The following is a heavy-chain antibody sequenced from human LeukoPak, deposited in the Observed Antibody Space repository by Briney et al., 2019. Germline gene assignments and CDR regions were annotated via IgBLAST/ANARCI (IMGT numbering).Heavy chain of an antibody. CDR1: GGSFSGYY. D-gene: IGHD3-3*01. J-gene: IGHJ5*02. Sequence: SETLSLACAVYGGSFSGYYWSWVRQPPGKGLEWIGEINHSGSTNYNPSLKSRVTISVDTSKNQFSLKLSSVTAADTAVYYCARKFNVFRFLEWATAWFDPWGQGTLVTVSS. CDR2: INHSGST. CDR3: ARKFNVFRFLEWATAWFDP. V-gene: IGHV4-34*01.